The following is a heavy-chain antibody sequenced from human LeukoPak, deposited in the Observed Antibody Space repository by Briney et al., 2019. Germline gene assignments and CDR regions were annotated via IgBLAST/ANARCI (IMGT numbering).Heavy chain of an antibody. Sequence: GGSLRLSCAASGFSVSSNYMSWVRQAPGKGLEWVSVIYSGGSTYYADSVEGRLTISRDNSKNTLYLQMNSLRAEDTAVYYCARSYSIRSIAAAGTFGYWGQGTLVTVSS. V-gene: IGHV3-53*01. CDR1: GFSVSSNY. CDR3: ARSYSIRSIAAAGTFGY. CDR2: IYSGGST. D-gene: IGHD6-13*01. J-gene: IGHJ4*02.